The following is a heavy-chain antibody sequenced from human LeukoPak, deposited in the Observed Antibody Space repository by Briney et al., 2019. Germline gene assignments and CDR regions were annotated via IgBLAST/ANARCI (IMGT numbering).Heavy chain of an antibody. V-gene: IGHV3-7*01. D-gene: IGHD3-10*01. CDR2: IKQDGSEK. J-gene: IGHJ4*02. CDR1: GFTYSSYW. Sequence: GGSLRLSCAASGFTYSSYWMSWVRQAPGKGLEWVANIKQDGSEKYYVDSVKGRFTISRDNAKGTLFLQMNSLRAEDTALYYCAREHWFGELGTWGQGTLVSVSS. CDR3: AREHWFGELGT.